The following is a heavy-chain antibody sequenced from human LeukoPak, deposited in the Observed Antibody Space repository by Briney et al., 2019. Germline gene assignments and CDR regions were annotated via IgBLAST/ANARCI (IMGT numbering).Heavy chain of an antibody. D-gene: IGHD3-22*01. J-gene: IGHJ4*02. CDR3: ARVDYYDSSGSVDY. CDR1: GFTVSSYA. CDR2: LSGGGST. V-gene: IGHV3-23*01. Sequence: GGFLRLSCAASGFTVSSYAMSWVRQGPGRGLEWVSALSGGGSTFYADSVKGRFTISRDNAKNSLYLQMNSLRAEDTAVYYCARVDYYDSSGSVDYWGQGTLVTVSS.